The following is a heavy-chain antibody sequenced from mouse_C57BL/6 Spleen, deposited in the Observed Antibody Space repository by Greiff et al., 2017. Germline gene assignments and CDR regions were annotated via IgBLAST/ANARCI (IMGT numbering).Heavy chain of an antibody. J-gene: IGHJ2*01. V-gene: IGHV1-69*01. CDR3: ARGATVVAYYFDY. Sequence: QVQLQQPGAELVMPGASVKLSCKASGYTFTSYWMHWVKQRPGQGLEWIGEIDPSDSYTNYNQKFKGKSTLTVDKSSSKAYMRLSSLTSEDSAVYYCARGATVVAYYFDYWGQGTTLTVSS. CDR2: IDPSDSYT. D-gene: IGHD1-1*01. CDR1: GYTFTSYW.